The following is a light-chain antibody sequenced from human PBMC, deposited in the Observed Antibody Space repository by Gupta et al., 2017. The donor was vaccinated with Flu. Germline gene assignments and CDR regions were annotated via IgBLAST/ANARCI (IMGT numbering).Light chain of an antibody. J-gene: IGKJ4*01. V-gene: IGKV1-39*01. CDR1: QNIRTH. Sequence: DIQMTQSPSSLSASVGDRVTITCRASQNIRTHLNWYQQKPGKAPELLIYAASSLQSGVPSRFSGSSSGRDLSLSINSSLRQDCAISYCCQRAGSGPTFGRGTKVEIK. CDR3: CQRAGSGPT. CDR2: AAS.